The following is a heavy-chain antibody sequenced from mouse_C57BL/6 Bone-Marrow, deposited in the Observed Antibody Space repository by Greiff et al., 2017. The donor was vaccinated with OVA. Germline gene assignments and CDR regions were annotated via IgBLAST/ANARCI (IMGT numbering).Heavy chain of an antibody. CDR1: GYTFTSYW. J-gene: IGHJ1*03. Sequence: VQLQQPGAELVMPGASVKLSCKASGYTFTSYWMHWVKPRPGQGLEWIGEIDPSDSYTNYNQKFKGKSTLTVDKSSSTAYMQLSSLTSEDSAVYYCARRYYSNFYWYFDVWGTGTTVTVSS. V-gene: IGHV1-69*01. CDR3: ARRYYSNFYWYFDV. CDR2: IDPSDSYT. D-gene: IGHD2-5*01.